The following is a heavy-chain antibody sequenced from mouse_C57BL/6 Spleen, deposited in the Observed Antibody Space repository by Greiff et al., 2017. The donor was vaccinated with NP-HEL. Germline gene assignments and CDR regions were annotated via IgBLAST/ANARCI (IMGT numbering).Heavy chain of an antibody. V-gene: IGHV14-4*01. J-gene: IGHJ4*01. CDR1: GFNIKDDY. CDR2: IDPENGDT. CDR3: TTAYYGSSLLSMDY. Sequence: DVKLVESGAELVRPGASVKLSCTASGFNIKDDYMHWVKQRPEQGLEWIGWIDPENGDTEYASKFQGKATITADTSSNTAYLQLSSLTSEDTAVYYCTTAYYGSSLLSMDYWGQGTSVTVSS. D-gene: IGHD1-1*01.